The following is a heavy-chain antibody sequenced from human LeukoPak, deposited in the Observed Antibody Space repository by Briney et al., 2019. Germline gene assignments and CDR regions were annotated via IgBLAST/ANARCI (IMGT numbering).Heavy chain of an antibody. V-gene: IGHV3-74*01. J-gene: IGHJ3*02. D-gene: IGHD3-22*01. Sequence: PGGSLRLSCAASGFTFSSYWMHWVRQAPGKGLMWVSRINSDGSSTSYADSVKGRFTISRDNAKNTLYLQMNSLRAEDTAVYYCARDGDSSGIYAFDIWGQGTMVTVSS. CDR3: ARDGDSSGIYAFDI. CDR1: GFTFSSYW. CDR2: INSDGSST.